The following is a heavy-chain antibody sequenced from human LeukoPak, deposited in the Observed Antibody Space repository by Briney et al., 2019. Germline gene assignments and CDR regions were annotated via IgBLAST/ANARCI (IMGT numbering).Heavy chain of an antibody. CDR1: GGSISSYY. D-gene: IGHD6-19*01. CDR3: ASSPLISSGWLGFDY. V-gene: IGHV4-59*01. Sequence: SETLSLTCTVSGGSISSYYWSWIRQPPGKGLEWIGYIYHNENTRSTNFNPSLKSRVTISIDSSKNQFSLKLSSVTAADSAVYYCASSPLISSGWLGFDYWGQGTLVTVSS. J-gene: IGHJ4*02. CDR2: IYHNENTRST.